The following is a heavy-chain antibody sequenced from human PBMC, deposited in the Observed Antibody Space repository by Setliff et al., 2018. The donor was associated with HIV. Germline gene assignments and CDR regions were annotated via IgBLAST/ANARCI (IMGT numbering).Heavy chain of an antibody. J-gene: IGHJ4*03. CDR1: GFTFSNYA. CDR2: ISYDGNYK. D-gene: IGHD6-25*01. CDR3: ARAPSWQRQVDF. V-gene: IGHV3-30*04. Sequence: GGSLRLSCAVSGFTFSNYAMHWVRQASGKGLEWVAVISYDGNYKYYSDSVKGRFTISRDNSKNTLYLQMYSLRPKDTAAYYCARAPSWQRQVDFWGQGTLVTVSS.